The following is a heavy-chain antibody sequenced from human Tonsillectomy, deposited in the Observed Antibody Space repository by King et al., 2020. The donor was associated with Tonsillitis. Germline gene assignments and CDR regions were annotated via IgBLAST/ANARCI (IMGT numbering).Heavy chain of an antibody. V-gene: IGHV3-23*04. CDR2: ISGSGGGP. CDR1: GLPFGGIA. Sequence: VQLVESGGGLVQPGGSLSPSWAALGLPFGGIAMAWVGQPPGKGLEWFSAISGSGGGPYSPDSVKGRFTISRDNSKNTLYLQMNSLRAEDTAVYYCARSRTGYSSGWLDFDYWGQGTLVTVSS. CDR3: ARSRTGYSSGWLDFDY. D-gene: IGHD6-19*01. J-gene: IGHJ4*02.